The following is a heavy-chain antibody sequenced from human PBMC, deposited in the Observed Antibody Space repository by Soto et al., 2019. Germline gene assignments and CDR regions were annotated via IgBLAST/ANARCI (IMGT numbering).Heavy chain of an antibody. CDR2: IYWDDDE. D-gene: IGHD3-10*01. J-gene: IGHJ4*02. CDR3: AHSRNLITDDAQVGDFDY. V-gene: IGHV2-5*02. Sequence: QITLKESGPTQVKPTQTLTLTCSFSGFSLNTDGEGVGWVRQPPGEALEWLALIYWDDDERYSPSLKTRLTITKDPAENKVVHIMTNMDPVDKATYYCAHSRNLITDDAQVGDFDYWCQGTLVTVSS. CDR1: GFSLNTDGEG.